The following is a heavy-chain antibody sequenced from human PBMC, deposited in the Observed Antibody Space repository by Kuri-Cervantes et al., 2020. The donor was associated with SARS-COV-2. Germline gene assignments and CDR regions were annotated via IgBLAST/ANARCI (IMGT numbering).Heavy chain of an antibody. J-gene: IGHJ4*02. D-gene: IGHD4-17*01. CDR1: GFTFSSYA. V-gene: IGHV3-64D*08. CDR3: VKDVGYGDLAFGY. Sequence: GESLKISCSASGFTFSSYAMHWVRQAPGKGLEYVSAISSNGGSTYYADSVKGRFTISRDNSKNTLYLQMSSLRAEDTAVYYCVKDVGYGDLAFGYWGQGTLVIVSS. CDR2: ISSNGGST.